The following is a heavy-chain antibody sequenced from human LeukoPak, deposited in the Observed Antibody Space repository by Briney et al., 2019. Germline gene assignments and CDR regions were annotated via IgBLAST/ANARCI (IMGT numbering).Heavy chain of an antibody. CDR1: GGTFSSYA. Sequence: ASVTVSCKASGGTFSSYAISWVRQAPGQGLEWMGGIIPIFGTANYAQKFQGRVTITADKSTSTAYMELSSLRSEDTAVYYCARDRRWGQYSSGWYDPAFDIWGQGTMVTVSS. V-gene: IGHV1-69*06. CDR2: IIPIFGTA. CDR3: ARDRRWGQYSSGWYDPAFDI. D-gene: IGHD6-19*01. J-gene: IGHJ3*02.